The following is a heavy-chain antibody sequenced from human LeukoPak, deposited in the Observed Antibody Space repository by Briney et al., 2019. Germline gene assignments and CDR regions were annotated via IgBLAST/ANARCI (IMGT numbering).Heavy chain of an antibody. CDR2: MNPNSGNT. D-gene: IGHD6-13*01. V-gene: IGHV1-8*01. J-gene: IGHJ4*02. Sequence: ASVKVSCKASGYTFTSYDINWMRQATGQGLEGMGWMNPNSGNTGYAQKFQGRVTMTRNTSISTAYMELSSLRSEDTAVYYCARDSSSWSSRTFDYWGQGTLVTVSS. CDR3: ARDSSSWSSRTFDY. CDR1: GYTFTSYD.